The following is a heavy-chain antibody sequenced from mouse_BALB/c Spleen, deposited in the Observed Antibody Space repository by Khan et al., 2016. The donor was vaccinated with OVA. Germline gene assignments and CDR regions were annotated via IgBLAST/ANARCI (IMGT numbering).Heavy chain of an antibody. CDR2: IWSGGST. CDR1: GFSLTNFG. Sequence: QVQLKESGPGLVQPSQNLSITCTVSGFSLTNFGVHWVRQSPGKALEWLGVIWSGGSTDYNAAFLSRLSITKDNSKSQIFFKMNSLQADDTAIYFCARNGVFHYDAYGGMDYWGQGTSVTVSS. CDR3: ARNGVFHYDAYGGMDY. D-gene: IGHD1-2*01. V-gene: IGHV2-4-1*01. J-gene: IGHJ4*01.